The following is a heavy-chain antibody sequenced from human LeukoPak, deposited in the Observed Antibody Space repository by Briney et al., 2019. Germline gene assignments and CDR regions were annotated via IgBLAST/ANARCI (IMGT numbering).Heavy chain of an antibody. D-gene: IGHD5-24*01. CDR3: TRGDGYKFDY. CDR1: GYSFTSYW. CDR2: IYNGEYDR. J-gene: IGHJ4*02. Sequence: GESLKISCKGSGYSFTSYWIGWVRQMPGKGLEWIGIIYNGEYDRRYRPSFQGQVTISADKSISTGYMQWSSLQASDTAIYYCTRGDGYKFDYWGQGTLVTVSS. V-gene: IGHV5-51*01.